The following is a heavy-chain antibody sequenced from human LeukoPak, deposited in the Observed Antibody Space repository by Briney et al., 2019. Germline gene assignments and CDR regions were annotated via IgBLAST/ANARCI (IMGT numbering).Heavy chain of an antibody. CDR2: FDPEDGET. V-gene: IGHV1-24*01. D-gene: IGHD3-22*01. CDR3: ATQGFNYYDSSGYPLHFDY. CDR1: GYTLTELS. J-gene: IGHJ4*02. Sequence: ASVKVSCKVSGYTLTELSMHWVRQAPGKGLEWMGGFDPEDGETIYAQKFQGRVTMTEDTSTDTAYMELSSLRSEDTAVYYCATQGFNYYDSSGYPLHFDYWGQGTLVTVSS.